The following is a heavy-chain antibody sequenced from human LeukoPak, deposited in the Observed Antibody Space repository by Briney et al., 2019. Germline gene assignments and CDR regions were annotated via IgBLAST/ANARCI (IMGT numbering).Heavy chain of an antibody. CDR1: GFTFSAYG. J-gene: IGHJ6*03. Sequence: GGSLRLSCAASGFTFSAYGMHWVRQAPGKGLEWVAVISYEGRTIYYSDSVEGRFTISRDNAKNTLDLQMNSLRVEDTAVYYCAKGGVYYYYYYMDVWGKGTTVTVSS. CDR3: AKGGVYYYYYYMDV. D-gene: IGHD3-10*01. CDR2: ISYEGRTI. V-gene: IGHV3-30*18.